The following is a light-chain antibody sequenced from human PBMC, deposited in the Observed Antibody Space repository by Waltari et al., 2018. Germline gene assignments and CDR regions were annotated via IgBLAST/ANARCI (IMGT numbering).Light chain of an antibody. J-gene: IGKJ1*01. V-gene: IGKV1-5*01. Sequence: DTQMTQSPSTLSAFVGDRVTITCRASQSISSSLAWYQQKPGRAPRLLIYDASTLESGVPLRFSGSGSGTEFTLTISKLQPDDFATYFCQHYSPYSWTFGQGTKVEIK. CDR1: QSISSS. CDR3: QHYSPYSWT. CDR2: DAS.